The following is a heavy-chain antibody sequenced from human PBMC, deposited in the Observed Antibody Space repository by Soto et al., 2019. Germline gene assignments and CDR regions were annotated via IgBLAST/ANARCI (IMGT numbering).Heavy chain of an antibody. Sequence: SETLSLTCTVSGGAISSYYWSWIRQPPGKGLEWIGYIYYSGSTNYNPSLKSRVTISVDTSKNQFSLKLSSVTAADTAVYYCARVSEGDYFDYWGQGTLVTVSS. CDR3: ARVSEGDYFDY. V-gene: IGHV4-59*01. J-gene: IGHJ4*02. CDR1: GGAISSYY. CDR2: IYYSGST.